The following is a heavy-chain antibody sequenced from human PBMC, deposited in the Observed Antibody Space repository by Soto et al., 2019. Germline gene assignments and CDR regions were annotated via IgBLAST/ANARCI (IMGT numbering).Heavy chain of an antibody. CDR1: GGTFSSYA. J-gene: IGHJ6*02. V-gene: IGHV1-69*13. D-gene: IGHD6-13*01. CDR2: IIPIFGTA. CDR3: ASLIAAAGPPHSPRYYYGMDV. Sequence: SVKVSRKASGGTFSSYAISWVRQAPGQGLEWMGGIIPIFGTADYAQKFQGRVTITADESTSTAYMELSSLRSEDTAVYYCASLIAAAGPPHSPRYYYGMDVWGQGTTVTVSS.